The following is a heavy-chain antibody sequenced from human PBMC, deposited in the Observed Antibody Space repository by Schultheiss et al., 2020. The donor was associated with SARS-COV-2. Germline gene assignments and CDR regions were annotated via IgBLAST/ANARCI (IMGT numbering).Heavy chain of an antibody. J-gene: IGHJ4*02. CDR2: INPNSGGT. D-gene: IGHD6-19*01. Sequence: ASVKVSCKASGGTFSSYAISWVRQAPGQGLEWMGGINPNSGGTNYAQKFQGWVTMTRDTSISTAYMELSSLRSEDTAVYYCARASSDGDWGQGTLVTVSS. V-gene: IGHV1-2*04. CDR1: GGTFSSYA. CDR3: ARASSDGD.